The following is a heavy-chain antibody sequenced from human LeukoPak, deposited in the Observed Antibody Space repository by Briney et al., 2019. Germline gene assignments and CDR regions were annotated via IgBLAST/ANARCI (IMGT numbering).Heavy chain of an antibody. Sequence: GGSLRLSCAPSGFTFSRHGMHWVRQAPGKGLEWVAIISNDGSRRYYAHSVEGRFTISRDNSKNTLYLQMDSLRAEDTAVYYCARDRAWNYFDYWGQGTLVTVSS. CDR3: ARDRAWNYFDY. J-gene: IGHJ4*02. D-gene: IGHD3-3*01. CDR1: GFTFSRHG. CDR2: ISNDGSRR. V-gene: IGHV3-30*03.